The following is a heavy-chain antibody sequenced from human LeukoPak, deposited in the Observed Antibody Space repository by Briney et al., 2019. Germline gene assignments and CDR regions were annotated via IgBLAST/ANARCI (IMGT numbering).Heavy chain of an antibody. CDR2: ISDTGDYR. V-gene: IGHV3-23*01. J-gene: IGHJ5*02. Sequence: HPGGSLRLSCSVSGLSISRYGMSWVRQAPGKGLEWVSSISDTGDYRHYAEYVKGRFTISRDMSRNMVFLQMSSLRVEDTAVYYCAKKYSTGLDPWGQGTLVTVSS. D-gene: IGHD1-26*01. CDR3: AKKYSTGLDP. CDR1: GLSISRYG.